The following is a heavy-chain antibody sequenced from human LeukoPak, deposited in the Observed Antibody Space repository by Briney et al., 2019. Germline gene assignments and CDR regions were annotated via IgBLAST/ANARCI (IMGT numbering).Heavy chain of an antibody. D-gene: IGHD6-19*01. V-gene: IGHV3-33*07. CDR3: ASTSGWYEPIDY. CDR1: GFTFSRSA. J-gene: IGHJ4*02. Sequence: PGGSLRLSCAASGFTFSRSAMSWVRQAPGKGLEWVAVIWYDGSNKYYADSVKGRFTISRDNSKNTLYLQMNSLRAEDTAVYYCASTSGWYEPIDYWGQGTLVTVSS. CDR2: IWYDGSNK.